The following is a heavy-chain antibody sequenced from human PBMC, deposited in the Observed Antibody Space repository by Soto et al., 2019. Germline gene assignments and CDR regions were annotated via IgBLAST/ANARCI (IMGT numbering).Heavy chain of an antibody. J-gene: IGHJ6*02. CDR1: GYTFTSYA. V-gene: IGHV1-69*13. D-gene: IGHD2-8*01. Sequence: GASVKVSCKASGYTFTSYAISWVRQAPGQGLEWMGGIIPIFGTANYAQKFQGRVTITADESTSTAYMELSSLRSEDTAVYYCARREGIYGTPRAMDVWGQGTTVTVSS. CDR3: ARREGIYGTPRAMDV. CDR2: IIPIFGTA.